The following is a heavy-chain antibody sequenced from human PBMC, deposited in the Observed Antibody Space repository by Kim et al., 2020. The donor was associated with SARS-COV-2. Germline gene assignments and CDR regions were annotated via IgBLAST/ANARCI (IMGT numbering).Heavy chain of an antibody. V-gene: IGHV3-30-3*01. D-gene: IGHD3-10*01. J-gene: IGHJ6*02. Sequence: GGSLRLSCAGSRFTFSNFVIHWVRQAPGKGLEWVAMISYDGGAAHYADSVKGRFIISRDNSKNTAYLQMSSLRHEDSAVYSCTKDFYGSGSRETGMDVWGQGTTVIVSS. CDR3: TKDFYGSGSRETGMDV. CDR2: ISYDGGAA. CDR1: RFTFSNFV.